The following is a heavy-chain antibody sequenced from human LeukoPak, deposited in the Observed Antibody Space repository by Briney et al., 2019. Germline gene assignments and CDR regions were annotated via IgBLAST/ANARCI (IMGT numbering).Heavy chain of an antibody. D-gene: IGHD4-11*01. CDR1: AYSISSGYY. V-gene: IGHV4-38-2*01. CDR2: FYHSGST. CDR3: ARHDFYSNYPHNWFDP. J-gene: IGHJ5*02. Sequence: PSETLSPTCAVSAYSISSGYYWGWIRQPPGKGLEWIGSFYHSGSTYYNPSLKSRVTISVDTSKNQFSLKLSSVTAADTAVYYCARHDFYSNYPHNWFDPWGQGTLVTVSS.